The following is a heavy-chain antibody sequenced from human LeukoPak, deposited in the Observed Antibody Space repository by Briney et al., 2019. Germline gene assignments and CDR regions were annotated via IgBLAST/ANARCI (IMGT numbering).Heavy chain of an antibody. CDR2: IYTSGST. CDR1: AGSMSSYY. Sequence: PSETLSLTCTVSAGSMSSYYWSWIRQPAGKGLEWIGRIYTSGSTNYNPSLKSRVTMSVDTSKKQFSLKLSSVTAADTAMYYCARLWYGGSYYYYGMDVWGQGTTVTVSS. J-gene: IGHJ6*02. D-gene: IGHD1-26*01. V-gene: IGHV4-4*07. CDR3: ARLWYGGSYYYYGMDV.